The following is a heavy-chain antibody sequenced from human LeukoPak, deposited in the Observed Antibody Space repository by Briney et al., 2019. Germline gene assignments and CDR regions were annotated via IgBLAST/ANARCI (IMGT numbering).Heavy chain of an antibody. J-gene: IGHJ4*02. Sequence: SETLTLTCTASGTSISDYYMSWIRRTPGKPLEWIAYINTTGGPRYNPSVTRRLTMSVDTSKSQFSLKLTSMTATDTGVYYCARHPPRGDVGWPFDSWGEGVLVTVSS. CDR1: GTSISDYY. CDR3: ARHPPRGDVGWPFDS. V-gene: IGHV4-4*09. CDR2: INTTGGP. D-gene: IGHD3-16*01.